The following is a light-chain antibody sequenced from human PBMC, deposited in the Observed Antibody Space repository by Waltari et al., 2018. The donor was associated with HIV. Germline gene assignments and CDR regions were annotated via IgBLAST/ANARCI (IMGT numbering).Light chain of an antibody. CDR1: QRLVYNDGETY. CDR3: MQGTHWPYT. CDR2: KVS. V-gene: IGKV2-30*01. J-gene: IGKJ2*01. Sequence: DVVLTQSPLSLPVTLGQPASILCKSSQRLVYNDGETYLNWFQQRPGHSPRRLSYKVSDRDSGVPDRFSGSGSGTDFTLEISRVEAEDVGIYYCMQGTHWPYTFGQGTKLEI.